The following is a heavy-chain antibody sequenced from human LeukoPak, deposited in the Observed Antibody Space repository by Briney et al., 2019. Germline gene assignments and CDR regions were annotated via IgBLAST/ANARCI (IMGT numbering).Heavy chain of an antibody. CDR1: GYTFTSYW. D-gene: IGHD2-8*01. CDR3: ARDGGRSRLKLYMDV. Sequence: ASVKVSCKASGYTFTSYWMHWVRQAPGQGLEWMGWISAYNDNKNYTQNLQGRVTMTTDTSTGTAYMELRSLRSDDTAVYYCARDGGRSRLKLYMDVWGKGTTVTVSS. J-gene: IGHJ6*03. CDR2: ISAYNDNK. V-gene: IGHV1-18*04.